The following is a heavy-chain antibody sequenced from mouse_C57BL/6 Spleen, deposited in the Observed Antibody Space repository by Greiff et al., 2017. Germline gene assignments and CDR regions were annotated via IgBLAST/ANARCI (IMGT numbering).Heavy chain of an antibody. Sequence: QVQLQQPGAELVKPGASVKLSCKASGYTFPSYWMQWVKQRPGQGLEWIGEIDPSDSYTNYNQKFKGKATLTVDTSSSTAYMQLSSLTSEDSAVYYCARSDYYGSSPHFDYWGQGTTLTVSS. D-gene: IGHD1-1*01. CDR1: GYTFPSYW. J-gene: IGHJ2*01. CDR2: IDPSDSYT. V-gene: IGHV1-50*01. CDR3: ARSDYYGSSPHFDY.